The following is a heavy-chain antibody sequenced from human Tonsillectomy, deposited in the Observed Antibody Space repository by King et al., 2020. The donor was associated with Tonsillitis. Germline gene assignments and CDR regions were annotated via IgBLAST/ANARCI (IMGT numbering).Heavy chain of an antibody. J-gene: IGHJ6*03. V-gene: IGHV3-64D*06. CDR2: IRSNGGST. CDR3: VKEFCYDFWTGDCYMDG. D-gene: IGHD3-3*01. CDR1: GFTFRSYP. Sequence: VQLVESGGGLVQPGGSLRLSCSASGFTFRSYPIHWVRQAPGKGLEYVSSIRSNGGSTYYTDSVKGRFTISRDNSKNTLYLQMSSLRVEDTAVYYCVKEFCYDFWTGDCYMDGWGKGTTVTVSS.